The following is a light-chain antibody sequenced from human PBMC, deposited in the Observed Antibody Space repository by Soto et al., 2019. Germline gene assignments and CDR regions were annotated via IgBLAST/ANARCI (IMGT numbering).Light chain of an antibody. J-gene: IGKJ5*01. CDR1: QSVSSSY. CDR3: QQYDNWPWT. CDR2: GAS. Sequence: EIVMTKSPATLSVSTRETATLSCRASQSVSSSYLAWYQQKPGQAPRLLIYGASRRATGFPARFSGSGSGTDFTLTISSLQSEDFAVYYCQQYDNWPWTFGQGTRLE. V-gene: IGKV3-15*01.